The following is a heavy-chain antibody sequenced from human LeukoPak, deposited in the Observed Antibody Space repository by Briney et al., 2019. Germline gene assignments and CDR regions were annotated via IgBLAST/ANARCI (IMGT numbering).Heavy chain of an antibody. D-gene: IGHD6-13*01. J-gene: IGHJ4*02. CDR3: ARVFRSSSWHSTPYYFDY. CDR2: ISAYNGNT. Sequence: ASVKVSCKASGYTFTSYGISWVRQAPGQGLEWMGWISAYNGNTNYAQKLQGRVTMTTDTSTSTAYMELRSLRSDDTAVYYCARVFRSSSWHSTPYYFDYWGQGTLVTVSS. V-gene: IGHV1-18*01. CDR1: GYTFTSYG.